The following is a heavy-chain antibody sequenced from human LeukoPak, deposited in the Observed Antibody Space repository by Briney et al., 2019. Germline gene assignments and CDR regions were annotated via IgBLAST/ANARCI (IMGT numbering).Heavy chain of an antibody. V-gene: IGHV3-23*01. CDR1: GFTFSSYA. Sequence: PGGSLRLSCAASGFTFSSYAMSWVRQAPGKGLEWVSAISGSGGSTYYADSVKGRFTISRGNSKNTLYLQMNSLRAEDTAVYYCAKARDSGRGHFDYWGQGTLVTVSS. J-gene: IGHJ4*02. D-gene: IGHD3-10*01. CDR2: ISGSGGST. CDR3: AKARDSGRGHFDY.